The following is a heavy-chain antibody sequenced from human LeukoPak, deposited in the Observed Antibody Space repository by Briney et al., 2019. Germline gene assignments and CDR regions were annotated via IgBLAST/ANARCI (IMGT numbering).Heavy chain of an antibody. CDR1: GYTFTNYA. CDR2: INAGNGDT. D-gene: IGHD6-13*01. Sequence: ASVKVSCKASGYTFTNYAIQWVRQAPGQRLEWMGWINAGNGDTKYSQRFQGRVTITRDTSARIAYMELSSLRSEDTAVYYCATVFSEQRLVHWFDPWGQGTLVTVSS. CDR3: ATVFSEQRLVHWFDP. V-gene: IGHV1-3*01. J-gene: IGHJ5*02.